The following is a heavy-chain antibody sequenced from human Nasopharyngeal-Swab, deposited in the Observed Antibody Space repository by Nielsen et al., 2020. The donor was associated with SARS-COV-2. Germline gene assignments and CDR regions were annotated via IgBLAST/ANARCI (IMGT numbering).Heavy chain of an antibody. CDR1: GYTFTSYG. CDR3: ASNPLYCSSTSCYHDAFDI. D-gene: IGHD2-2*01. CDR2: ISAYNGNT. V-gene: IGHV1-18*01. Sequence: ASVKVSCTASGYTFTSYGISWVRQAPGQGPEWMGWISAYNGNTNYAQKLQGRVTMTTDTSTSTAYTELRSLRSDDTAVYYCASNPLYCSSTSCYHDAFDIWGQGTMVTVSS. J-gene: IGHJ3*02.